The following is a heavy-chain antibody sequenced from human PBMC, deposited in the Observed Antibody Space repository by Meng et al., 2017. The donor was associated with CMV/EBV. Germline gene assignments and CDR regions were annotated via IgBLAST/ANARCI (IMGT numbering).Heavy chain of an antibody. Sequence: GESLKISCAASGFTFSSYAMSWVRQAPGKELEWVSAISGSGGSTYYADSVKGRFTISRDNSKNTLYLQMNSLRAEDTAVYYCAKDQIPRYSLYYYYYGMDGWGQGTTVTVSS. D-gene: IGHD3-9*01. V-gene: IGHV3-23*01. CDR1: GFTFSSYA. CDR2: ISGSGGST. J-gene: IGHJ6*02. CDR3: AKDQIPRYSLYYYYYGMDG.